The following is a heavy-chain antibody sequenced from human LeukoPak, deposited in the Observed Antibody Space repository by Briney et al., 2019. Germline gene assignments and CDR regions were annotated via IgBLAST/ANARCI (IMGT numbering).Heavy chain of an antibody. CDR2: ISGSGSNK. D-gene: IGHD6-19*01. J-gene: IGHJ4*02. V-gene: IGHV3-11*04. Sequence: PGGSLRLSCAVSGFTFSDYFMTWIRQAPGKGLEWVSYISGSGSNKYYADSVGGRFTISRDNAKNSLYLQMNSLRVEDTAVYYCATSHSSVAGIVGDWGQGTLVTVSS. CDR3: ATSHSSVAGIVGD. CDR1: GFTFSDYF.